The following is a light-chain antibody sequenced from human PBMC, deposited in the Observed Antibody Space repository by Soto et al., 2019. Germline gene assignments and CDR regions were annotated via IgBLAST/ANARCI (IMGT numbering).Light chain of an antibody. V-gene: IGKV1-27*01. J-gene: IGKJ1*01. CDR3: QQYNNWPQT. CDR2: AAS. Sequence: DIQLTQSRYSLPASVGERVTLTCRASQGIGNYLAWYQRTPGKVPKLLIYAASTLQSGVPSRFSGSGSGTEFTLTISSLQSEDFAVYYCQQYNNWPQTFGQGTKVDI. CDR1: QGIGNY.